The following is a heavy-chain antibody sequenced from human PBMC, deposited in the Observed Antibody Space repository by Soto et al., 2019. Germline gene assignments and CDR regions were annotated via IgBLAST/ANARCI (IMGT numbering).Heavy chain of an antibody. V-gene: IGHV4-34*01. J-gene: IGHJ5*02. CDR3: ARGEDIVVVVAATRVRWFDP. Sequence: ETLSLTCAVYGGSFSGYYWSWIRQPPGKGLEWIGEINHSGSTNYNPSLKSRVTISVDTSKNQFSLKLSSVTAADTAVYYCARGEDIVVVVAATRVRWFDPWGQGTLVTVSS. CDR1: GGSFSGYY. D-gene: IGHD2-15*01. CDR2: INHSGST.